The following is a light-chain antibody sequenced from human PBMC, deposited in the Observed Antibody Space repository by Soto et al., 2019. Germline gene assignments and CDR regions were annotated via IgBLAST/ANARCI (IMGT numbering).Light chain of an antibody. CDR3: QQRTNWFT. CDR2: GAS. Sequence: EIVLTQSPGTLSLSPGERATLSCRASQSVSSSYLAWYQQKPGQAPRLLIYGASSRATGIPDRFSGSGSGTDFTLTISRLEPEDFAVYYCQQRTNWFTFGPGTRVDVK. V-gene: IGKV3D-20*02. CDR1: QSVSSSY. J-gene: IGKJ3*01.